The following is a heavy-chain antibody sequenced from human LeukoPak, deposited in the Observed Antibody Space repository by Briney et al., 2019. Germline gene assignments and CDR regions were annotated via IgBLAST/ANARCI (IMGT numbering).Heavy chain of an antibody. D-gene: IGHD5-18*01. CDR3: ARRTPRYSYGLGFDP. J-gene: IGHJ5*02. CDR1: GGSFSGYY. V-gene: IGHV4-34*01. CDR2: INHSGST. Sequence: PSETLSLTCAVYGGSFSGYYWSWIRQPPGKGLEWIGEINHSGSTNYNPSLKSRVTISVDTSKNQFSLKLSSVTAADTAVYYCARRTPRYSYGLGFDPWGQGTLVTVSS.